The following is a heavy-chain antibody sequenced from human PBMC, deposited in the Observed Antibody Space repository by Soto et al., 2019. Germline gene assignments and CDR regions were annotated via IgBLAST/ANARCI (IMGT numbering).Heavy chain of an antibody. Sequence: PSETLSLTCAVSGGSISSGGYSWNWIRQPPGKGLEWIGYIYYSGSTYYNPSLKSRVTISVDTSKNQFSLKLSSVTAADTAVYYCASLLRYFDYWGQGTLVTVSS. V-gene: IGHV4-30-2*05. CDR2: IYYSGST. CDR1: GGSISSGGYS. CDR3: ASLLRYFDY. J-gene: IGHJ4*02. D-gene: IGHD3-9*01.